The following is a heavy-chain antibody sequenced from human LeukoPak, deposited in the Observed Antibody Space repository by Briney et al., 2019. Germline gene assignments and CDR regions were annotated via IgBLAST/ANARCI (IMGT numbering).Heavy chain of an antibody. V-gene: IGHV3-23*01. J-gene: IGHJ4*02. CDR1: GFTLNIYA. CDR2: VSGNGEST. CDR3: AKNTGLTSEYRYAFNC. Sequence: PGGSLRLSCAAAGFTLNIYAMSWDRQAPGKVLEWVSDVSGNGESTYYADSVKGRFTISRDNSKNTVYLQMDSLRAEDTAVYYCAKNTGLTSEYRYAFNCWGQRTLVTVSS. D-gene: IGHD3-16*01.